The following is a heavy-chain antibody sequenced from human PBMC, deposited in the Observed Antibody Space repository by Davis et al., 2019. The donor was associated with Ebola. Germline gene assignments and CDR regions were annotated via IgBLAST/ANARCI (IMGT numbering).Heavy chain of an antibody. D-gene: IGHD4-11*01. Sequence: GESLKISCAASGFTFSSYGMSWVRQAPGRGLEWVAFVRSHGSDDHYADSVKGRFTISRDNSKNTLYLQMNSLRPEDTAVYYCARDSDDYSFDYWGQGTLVTVSS. J-gene: IGHJ4*02. V-gene: IGHV3-30*02. CDR3: ARDSDDYSFDY. CDR2: VRSHGSDD. CDR1: GFTFSSYG.